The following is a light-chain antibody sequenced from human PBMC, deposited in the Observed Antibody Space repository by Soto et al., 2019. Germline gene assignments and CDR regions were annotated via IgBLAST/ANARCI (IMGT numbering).Light chain of an antibody. CDR2: GAS. CDR3: QKRSNWPPLT. Sequence: EIVLQQSHGTLSLSPGERYALSRRASQSVSNNYLAWSQQKPGQAPRLLIYGASNRATGIPDRFSGSGSGTDFTLPIRSLVPEDVAVYYCQKRSNWPPLTFGRGTKVAIK. J-gene: IGKJ4*01. CDR1: QSVSNNY. V-gene: IGKV3D-20*02.